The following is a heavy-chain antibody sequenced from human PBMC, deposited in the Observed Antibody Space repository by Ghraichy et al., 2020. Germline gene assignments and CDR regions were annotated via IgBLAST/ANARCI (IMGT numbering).Heavy chain of an antibody. V-gene: IGHV3-48*02. CDR3: ARALADVGVFDF. CDR1: GFTFSDYS. D-gene: IGHD3-16*01. Sequence: GESLRLSCTASGFTFSDYSMNWVRQTPRKGLEWVSFITSGSSTRYYADSVKGRFTISRDNAKNSLFLQMNSLRDEDTAVYYCARALADVGVFDFWGQGTLVTVSS. J-gene: IGHJ4*02. CDR2: ITSGSSTR.